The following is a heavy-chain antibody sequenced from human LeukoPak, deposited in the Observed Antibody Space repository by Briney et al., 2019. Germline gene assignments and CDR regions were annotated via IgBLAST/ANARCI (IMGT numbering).Heavy chain of an antibody. CDR1: GGSISSNSYY. V-gene: IGHV4-39*07. Sequence: SETLSLTCAVSGGSISSNSYYWGWIRQPPGKGLEWIGSIYYSGSTYYNPSLKSRVTISVDTSKNQFSLKLSSVTAADTAVYYCARETRYSYGYRTFDYWGQGTLVTVSS. J-gene: IGHJ4*02. CDR3: ARETRYSYGYRTFDY. D-gene: IGHD5-18*01. CDR2: IYYSGST.